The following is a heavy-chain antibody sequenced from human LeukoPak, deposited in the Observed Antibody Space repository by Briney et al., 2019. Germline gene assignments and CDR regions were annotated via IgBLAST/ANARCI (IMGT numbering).Heavy chain of an antibody. J-gene: IGHJ6*02. CDR1: GGTFSSYA. Sequence: GASVTVSCKASGGTFSSYAISWVRQAPGQGLEWMGRIIPMLGIANYAQKFQGRVTITADKSTSTAYMELSSLRSEDTAVYYCAHSSARPQFTTDYYYYGMDVWGQGTTVTVSS. CDR3: AHSSARPQFTTDYYYYGMDV. V-gene: IGHV1-69*04. D-gene: IGHD3-22*01. CDR2: IIPMLGIA.